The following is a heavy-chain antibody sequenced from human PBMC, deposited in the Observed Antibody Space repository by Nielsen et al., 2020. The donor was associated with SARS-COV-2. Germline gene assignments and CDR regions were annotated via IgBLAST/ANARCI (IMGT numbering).Heavy chain of an antibody. J-gene: IGHJ6*02. D-gene: IGHD6-6*01. CDR1: GYSFTSYW. V-gene: IGHV5-10-1*01. CDR2: IDPSDSYT. Sequence: GGSLRLSCKGSGYSFTSYWISWVRQMPGKGLEWMGRIDPSDSYTNYSPSFQGHVTISADKSISTAYLQWSGLKASDTAMYYCARISSSPVGMDVWGQGTTVTVSS. CDR3: ARISSSPVGMDV.